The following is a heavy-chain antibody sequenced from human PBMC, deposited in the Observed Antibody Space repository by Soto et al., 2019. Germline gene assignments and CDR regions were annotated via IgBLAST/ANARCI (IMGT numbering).Heavy chain of an antibody. CDR3: ARGLISGSHYSGGWYYFDS. CDR1: GGSFSGYI. Sequence: QVQLQQSGAGLLKPSETLSLTCDVYGGSFSGYIWTWIRQTPGKGLQWIGQINHSGSANYNPSLKSRVTRSVLTSKSQFSLELSSVTAADTAVYYCARGLISGSHYSGGWYYFDSWGQGTQVTVSS. D-gene: IGHD1-26*01. V-gene: IGHV4-34*01. J-gene: IGHJ4*02. CDR2: INHSGSA.